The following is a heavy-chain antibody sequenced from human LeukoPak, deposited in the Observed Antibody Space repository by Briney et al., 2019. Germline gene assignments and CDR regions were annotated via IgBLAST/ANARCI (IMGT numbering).Heavy chain of an antibody. D-gene: IGHD6-19*01. CDR1: GFTFSHYG. CDR3: VKDGIAVAEEDH. J-gene: IGHJ4*02. Sequence: GGSLRLSCAVSGFTFSHYGMHWVRQAPGKGLEGVAFIQNDGSNKYYVDSVRGRFTISRDNSKDTVYLQMNSLGPEDTAVYYCVKDGIAVAEEDHWGQGTLVTVSS. V-gene: IGHV3-30*02. CDR2: IQNDGSNK.